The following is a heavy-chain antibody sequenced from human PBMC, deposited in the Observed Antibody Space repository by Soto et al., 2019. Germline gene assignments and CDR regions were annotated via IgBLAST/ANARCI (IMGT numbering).Heavy chain of an antibody. CDR1: GFTFSSYA. V-gene: IGHV3-23*01. CDR2: ISGSGGST. D-gene: IGHD1-26*01. J-gene: IGHJ6*02. CDR3: AKDSIGGALTVRYYYYGMDV. Sequence: EVQLLESGGGLVQPGGSLRLSCAASGFTFSSYAMSWVRQAPGKGLEWVSAISGSGGSTYYADSVKGRFTISRDNSKNTLYLQMNSLGAEDTAVYYCAKDSIGGALTVRYYYYGMDVWGQGTTVTVSS.